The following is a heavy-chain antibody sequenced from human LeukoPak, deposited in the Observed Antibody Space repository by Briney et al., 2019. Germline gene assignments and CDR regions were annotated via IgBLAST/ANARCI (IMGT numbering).Heavy chain of an antibody. D-gene: IGHD6-19*01. CDR2: FYPEDGET. J-gene: IGHJ6*03. CDR1: GYTFTSYA. CDR3: ATTNPRSVADERTYYYYYTDV. V-gene: IGHV1-24*01. Sequence: EASVTVSCKASGYTFTSYAMNWVRQAPGQGLEWMGGFYPEDGETIYAQKFQGRVTMTEDTSTDTAYMELSSLRSEDTAVYYCATTNPRSVADERTYYYYYTDVWGKGTTVTVSS.